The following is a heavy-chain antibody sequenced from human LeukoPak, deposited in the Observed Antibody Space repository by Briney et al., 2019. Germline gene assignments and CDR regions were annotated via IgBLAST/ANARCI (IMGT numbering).Heavy chain of an antibody. V-gene: IGHV3-23*01. D-gene: IGHD6-19*01. CDR3: AKDNGWLHEY. CDR2: ISGTGDRT. Sequence: GGSLRLSCVASGFTFSSNGMSWVRQAPGEGLEWVSAISGTGDRTFYANSVQGRFTISRDNSKNSLSLQMSSLRADDTAVYYCAKDNGWLHEYWGQGTLVTVSS. CDR1: GFTFSSNG. J-gene: IGHJ4*02.